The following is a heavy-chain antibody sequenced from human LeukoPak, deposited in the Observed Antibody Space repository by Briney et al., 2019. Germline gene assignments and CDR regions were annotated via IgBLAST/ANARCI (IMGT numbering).Heavy chain of an antibody. J-gene: IGHJ5*02. CDR3: ARDHRIAVAGTVSTWFDP. CDR2: ISAYNGNT. D-gene: IGHD6-19*01. CDR1: GYTFTSYG. V-gene: IGHV1-18*01. Sequence: ASVKVSCKASGYTFTSYGISWVRQAPGQGLEWMGWISAYNGNTNYAQKLQGRVTMTTDTSTSTAYIELRSLRSDDTAVYYCARDHRIAVAGTVSTWFDPWGQGTLVTVSS.